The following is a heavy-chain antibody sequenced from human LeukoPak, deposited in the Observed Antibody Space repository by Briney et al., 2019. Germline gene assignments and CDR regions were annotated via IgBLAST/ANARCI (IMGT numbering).Heavy chain of an antibody. V-gene: IGHV4-31*01. CDR1: GGSISSGGYY. CDR2: IYYSGST. CDR3: ARVEYCSSTSCYTDNWFDP. J-gene: IGHJ5*02. D-gene: IGHD2-2*02. Sequence: SETLSLTCTVSGGSISSGGYYWSWIRQQPGKGLEWIGYIYYSGSTYYNPSLKSPITISVDTSKNQFSLKLSSVTAADTAVYYCARVEYCSSTSCYTDNWFDPWGQGTLVTVSS.